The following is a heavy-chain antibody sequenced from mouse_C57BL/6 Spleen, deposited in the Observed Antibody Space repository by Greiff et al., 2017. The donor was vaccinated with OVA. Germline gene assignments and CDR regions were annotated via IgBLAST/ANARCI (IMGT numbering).Heavy chain of an antibody. V-gene: IGHV2-3*01. D-gene: IGHD1-1*01. J-gene: IGHJ2*01. Sequence: VKLVESGPGLVAPSQSLSITCTVSGFSLTSYGVSWVRQPPGKGLEWLGVIWGDGSTNYHSALISRLSISKDNSKSQVILKLNRLQTDDTATYYCANLRTTVSENYFDYWGQGTTLTVAA. CDR3: ANLRTTVSENYFDY. CDR2: IWGDGST. CDR1: GFSLTSYG.